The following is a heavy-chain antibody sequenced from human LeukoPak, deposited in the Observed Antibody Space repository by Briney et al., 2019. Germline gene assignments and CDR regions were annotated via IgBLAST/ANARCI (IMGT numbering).Heavy chain of an antibody. D-gene: IGHD3-22*01. J-gene: IGHJ4*02. Sequence: GGSLRLSCAASGFTFSSYSMTWVRQAPGKGLEWVSSISSSSSYIYYADSVKGLFTISRANAKNSLYLQMNSLRAEETAVYYCARAEYYYDSSGYYWGQGNLVTVSS. CDR3: ARAEYYYDSSGYY. CDR2: ISSSSSYI. V-gene: IGHV3-21*01. CDR1: GFTFSSYS.